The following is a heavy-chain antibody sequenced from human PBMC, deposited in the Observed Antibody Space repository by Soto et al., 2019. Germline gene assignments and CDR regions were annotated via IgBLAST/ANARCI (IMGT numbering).Heavy chain of an antibody. J-gene: IGHJ4*02. Sequence: SETLSLTCTVSGGSISSYYWSWIRQPPGKGLEWIGYIYYSGSTNYNPSLKSRDTISVDTSKNQFSLKLSSVTAADTAVYYCARHLYDSSGYYPLYFDYWGQGTLVTVSS. CDR2: IYYSGST. V-gene: IGHV4-59*08. CDR1: GGSISSYY. D-gene: IGHD3-22*01. CDR3: ARHLYDSSGYYPLYFDY.